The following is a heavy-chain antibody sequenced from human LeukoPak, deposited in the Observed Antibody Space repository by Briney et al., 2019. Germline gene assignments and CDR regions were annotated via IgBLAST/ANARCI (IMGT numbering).Heavy chain of an antibody. D-gene: IGHD5-24*01. CDR3: AEMTTIGENSFDI. V-gene: IGHV3-53*01. Sequence: QPGGSLRLSCAASGFTVSSNYMSWVRQAPGKGLECVSVIYAGGSTYYADSVKGRFTISRDNSKNTLYLQMNSLRVEDTAVYYCAEMTTIGENSFDIWGQGTMVTASS. J-gene: IGHJ3*02. CDR1: GFTVSSNY. CDR2: IYAGGST.